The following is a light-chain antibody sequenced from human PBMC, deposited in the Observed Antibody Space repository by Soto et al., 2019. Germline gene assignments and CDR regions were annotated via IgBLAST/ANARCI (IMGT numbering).Light chain of an antibody. CDR1: TSNIGNYY. CDR2: SDN. V-gene: IGLV1-47*01. J-gene: IGLJ3*02. CDR3: AAWDHSLSVPV. Sequence: QSVLTQPPSASQTPGQGVTISCSGSTSNIGNYYVHWYQQVPGAAHKLLIYSDNQRPPGIPVRFSASKSGTSASLAISGLRSEDEAGYFCAAWDHSLSVPVFGGGTKLTVL.